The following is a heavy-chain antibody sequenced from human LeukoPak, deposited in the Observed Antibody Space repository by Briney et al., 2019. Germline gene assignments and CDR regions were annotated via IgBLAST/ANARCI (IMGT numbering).Heavy chain of an antibody. CDR2: FDPEDGET. V-gene: IGHV1-24*01. Sequence: ASVTVSCKVPGYTLTELSMHWVRQAPGKGLEWMGGFDPEDGETIYAQKFQGRVTMTEDTSTDTAYMELSRLRSEDTAVYYCATSWVTMVRGVNKSPNWFDPWGQGTLVTVSS. J-gene: IGHJ5*02. D-gene: IGHD3-10*01. CDR1: GYTLTELS. CDR3: ATSWVTMVRGVNKSPNWFDP.